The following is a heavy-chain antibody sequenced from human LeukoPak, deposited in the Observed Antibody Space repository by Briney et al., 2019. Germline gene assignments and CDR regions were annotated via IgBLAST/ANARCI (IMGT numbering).Heavy chain of an antibody. Sequence: PSETLSLTCTVSGGSISSSSYYWGWIRQPPGKGLEWIGSIYYSGSTYYNPSLKSRVTISVDTSKNQFSLKLSSVTAADTAVYYCATLAIAAAGYWGQGTLVTVSS. CDR3: ATLAIAAAGY. CDR2: IYYSGST. J-gene: IGHJ4*02. V-gene: IGHV4-39*07. CDR1: GGSISSSSYY. D-gene: IGHD6-13*01.